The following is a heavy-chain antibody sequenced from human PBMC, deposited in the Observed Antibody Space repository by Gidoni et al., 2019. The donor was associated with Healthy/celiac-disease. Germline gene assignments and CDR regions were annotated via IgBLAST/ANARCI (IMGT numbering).Heavy chain of an antibody. D-gene: IGHD3-16*01. CDR3: ARDWAPDAFDI. V-gene: IGHV3-20*04. CDR1: GFTFDDYG. CDR2: INWKGGST. J-gene: IGHJ3*02. Sequence: EVQLVESGGGVVRPGGSLTLSCAASGFTFDDYGMRWVRQAPGKGLEWVSGINWKGGSTGYADSVKGRFTTSRDNAKNSLYLQMNSLRAEDTALYYCARDWAPDAFDIWGQGTMVTVSS.